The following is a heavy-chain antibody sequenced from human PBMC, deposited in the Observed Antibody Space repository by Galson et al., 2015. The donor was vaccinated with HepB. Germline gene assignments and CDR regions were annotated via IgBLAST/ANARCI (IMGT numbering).Heavy chain of an antibody. V-gene: IGHV1-69*13. J-gene: IGHJ5*02. CDR3: ARDLGPEGDYSHGLEEWFDP. CDR1: GGTFSSYA. CDR2: IIPIFGTA. Sequence: SVKVSCKASGGTFSSYAISWVRQAPGQGLEWMGGIIPIFGTANYAQKFQGRVTITADESTSTAYMELSSLRSEDTAVYYCARDLGPEGDYSHGLEEWFDPWGQGTLVTVYS. D-gene: IGHD4-11*01.